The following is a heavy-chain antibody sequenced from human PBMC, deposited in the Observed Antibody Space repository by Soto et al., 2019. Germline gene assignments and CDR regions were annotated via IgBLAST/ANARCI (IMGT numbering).Heavy chain of an antibody. CDR1: GGSFSGYY. V-gene: IGHV4-34*01. J-gene: IGHJ5*02. CDR2: INHSGST. Sequence: QVQLQQWGAGLLKPSETLSLTCAVYGGSFSGYYWSWIRQPPGKGLEWIGEINHSGSTNYNPSLQSRVTISVDTSKNQFSLKLSSVTAADTAVYYCAGGAFYDYIWGSYRGGGRGWFDPWGQGTLVTVSS. CDR3: AGGAFYDYIWGSYRGGGRGWFDP. D-gene: IGHD3-16*02.